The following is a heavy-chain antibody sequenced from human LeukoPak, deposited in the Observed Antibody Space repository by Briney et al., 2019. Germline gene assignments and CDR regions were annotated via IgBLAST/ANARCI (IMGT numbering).Heavy chain of an antibody. Sequence: PGGSLRLSCAASGFTFSSYGMHWVRQAPGKGLDWVAFIRYDGSNKYYADSVKGRFTISRDNSKNTLYLQMNSLRAEDTAVYYCAKAASASAAIDYWGQGTLVTVSS. CDR3: AKAASASAAIDY. CDR2: IRYDGSNK. D-gene: IGHD2-2*01. CDR1: GFTFSSYG. V-gene: IGHV3-30*02. J-gene: IGHJ4*02.